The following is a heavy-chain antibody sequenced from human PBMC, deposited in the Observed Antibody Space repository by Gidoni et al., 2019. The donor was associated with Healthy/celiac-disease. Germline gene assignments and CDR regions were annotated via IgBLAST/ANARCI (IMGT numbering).Heavy chain of an antibody. V-gene: IGHV3-23*01. CDR3: AKQKASGWYYFDY. Sequence: EVQLLESGGGLVQPGGSLRLSCAASGFPFSSYAMSWVRQAPGKGLEWVAAISGSGGSTYYAASVKGRFTISRDNSKNTLYLQMNSLRAEDTAVYYCAKQKASGWYYFDYWGQGTLVTVSS. CDR2: ISGSGGST. CDR1: GFPFSSYA. D-gene: IGHD6-19*01. J-gene: IGHJ4*02.